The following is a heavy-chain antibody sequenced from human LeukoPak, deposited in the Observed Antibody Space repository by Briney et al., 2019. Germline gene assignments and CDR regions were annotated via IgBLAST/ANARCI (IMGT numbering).Heavy chain of an antibody. V-gene: IGHV4-59*01. J-gene: IGHJ4*02. CDR1: GGSISNFY. Sequence: SETLSLTCSVSGGSISNFYWRWIRQPPGRGLEWIGYIYNSGSTNYNPSLKSRVTISIDPSKNQFSLKLSSVTAADTAIYYCARGQIPSAYWGQGTLVTVSS. CDR2: IYNSGST. CDR3: ARGQIPSAY.